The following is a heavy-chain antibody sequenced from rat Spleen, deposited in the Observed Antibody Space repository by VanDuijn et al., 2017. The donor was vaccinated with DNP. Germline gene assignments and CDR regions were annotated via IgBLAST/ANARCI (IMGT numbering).Heavy chain of an antibody. Sequence: EVQLVESGGGLVQPGRSLKLSCKASGFALSDYYMAWVRQTPKTGLEWVASIDYEGSGTHYGDSVRGRFTISRNNAEGTLYLQMNSLRSEDMATYYCARHRTGSWDYWGQGVMVTVSS. V-gene: IGHV5-22*01. CDR1: GFALSDYY. D-gene: IGHD5-1*01. CDR3: ARHRTGSWDY. CDR2: IDYEGSGT. J-gene: IGHJ2*01.